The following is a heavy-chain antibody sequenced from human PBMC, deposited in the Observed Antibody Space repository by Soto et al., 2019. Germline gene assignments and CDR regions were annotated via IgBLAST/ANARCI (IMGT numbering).Heavy chain of an antibody. V-gene: IGHV1-18*01. Sequence: ASGKVSCKASGYTFTSYGISWGRQAPGQGLEWMGWISAYNGNTNYAQKLQGRVTMTTDISTSTAYMELRSLRSDDTAVYYCARDLSGYFDYWGQGTLVTVSS. CDR3: ARDLSGYFDY. CDR1: GYTFTSYG. D-gene: IGHD1-26*01. CDR2: ISAYNGNT. J-gene: IGHJ4*02.